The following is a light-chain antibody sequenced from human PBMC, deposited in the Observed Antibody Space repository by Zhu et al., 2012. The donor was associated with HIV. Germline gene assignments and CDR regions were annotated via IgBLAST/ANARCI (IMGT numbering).Light chain of an antibody. J-gene: IGKJ1*01. CDR1: QTINTNN. V-gene: IGKV3-20*01. CDR2: GAS. CDR3: HQYGSSPWT. Sequence: PGERVTLSCRASQTINTNNLAWYQQRPGQAPRLLIHGASRRVSGIPDRFSGSGSATDFTLTISRLEPEDFGVYYCHQYGSSPWTFGPGTKVEIK.